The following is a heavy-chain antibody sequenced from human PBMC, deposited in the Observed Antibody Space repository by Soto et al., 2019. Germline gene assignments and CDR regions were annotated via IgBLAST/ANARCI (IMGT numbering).Heavy chain of an antibody. V-gene: IGHV4-4*02. CDR3: ARGGTVAAALTTPLDY. CDR2: IYHSGST. Sequence: SETLFLTCAVSGGSISSSNWWSWVRQPPGKGLEWIGEIYHSGSTNYNPSLKSRVTISVDKSKNQFSLKLSSVTAADTAVYYCARGGTVAAALTTPLDYWGQGTLVTVSS. D-gene: IGHD6-13*01. CDR1: GGSISSSNW. J-gene: IGHJ4*02.